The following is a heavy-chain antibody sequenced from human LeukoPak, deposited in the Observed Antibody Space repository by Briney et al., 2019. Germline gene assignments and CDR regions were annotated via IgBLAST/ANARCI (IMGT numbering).Heavy chain of an antibody. D-gene: IGHD2-15*01. CDR3: AKPHLAEGGYCSGGSCPHSFDY. CDR2: VKHDGISK. CDR1: GFAFNIYG. Sequence: GGSLRLSCAGSGFAFNIYGLHWIRQAPGEGLEWVAFVKHDGISKYCADSVKGRFSIPRDNSANTLFLEMNSLRPDDTAVYYCAKPHLAEGGYCSGGSCPHSFDYGAQETLVTVSS. J-gene: IGHJ4*02. V-gene: IGHV3-30*02.